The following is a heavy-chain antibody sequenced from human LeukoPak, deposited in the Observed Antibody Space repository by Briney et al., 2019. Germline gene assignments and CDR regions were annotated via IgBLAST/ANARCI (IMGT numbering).Heavy chain of an antibody. V-gene: IGHV4-59*01. CDR2: IYYSGST. Sequence: SETLSLTCTVSGGSISSYYWSWIRQPPGKGLEWIGYIYYSGSTNHNPSLKSRVTISVDTSKNQFSLKLSSVTAADTAVYYCARGPDDYDDENWFDPWGQGTLVTVSS. CDR1: GGSISSYY. D-gene: IGHD4-17*01. J-gene: IGHJ5*02. CDR3: ARGPDDYDDENWFDP.